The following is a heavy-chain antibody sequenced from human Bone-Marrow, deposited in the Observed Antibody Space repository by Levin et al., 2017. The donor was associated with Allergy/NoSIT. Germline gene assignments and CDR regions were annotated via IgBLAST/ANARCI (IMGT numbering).Heavy chain of an antibody. Sequence: GESLKISCKGVGYKFANYWIGWVRQMPGKGLEWMGIMYPGDSDIKYSPSFEGQVTISADKSISTAYLQWSSLKASDTAIYYCAMSSSFPRGDAFDVWGQGTMVTVSS. CDR1: GYKFANYW. V-gene: IGHV5-51*01. CDR3: AMSSSFPRGDAFDV. D-gene: IGHD2-2*01. CDR2: MYPGDSDI. J-gene: IGHJ3*01.